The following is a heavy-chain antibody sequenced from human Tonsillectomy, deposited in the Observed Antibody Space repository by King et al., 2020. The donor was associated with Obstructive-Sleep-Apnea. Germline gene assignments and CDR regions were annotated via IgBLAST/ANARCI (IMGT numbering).Heavy chain of an antibody. CDR2: IWYDGSNK. J-gene: IGHJ3*02. CDR3: ARGDVDIVATIPYGAFDI. CDR1: GFTFSSYG. Sequence: VQLVESGGGVVQPGRSLRLSCAASGFTFSSYGMHWVRQAPGKGLEWVAVIWYDGSNKYYADSVKGRFTISRENSKNTLYLQMNSLRAEDTAVYFCARGDVDIVATIPYGAFDIWGQGTMVTVSS. D-gene: IGHD5-12*01. V-gene: IGHV3-33*01.